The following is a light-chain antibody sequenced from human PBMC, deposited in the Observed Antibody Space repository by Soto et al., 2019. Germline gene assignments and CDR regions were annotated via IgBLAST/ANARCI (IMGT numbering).Light chain of an antibody. CDR3: QQYNSYSWT. J-gene: IGKJ1*01. V-gene: IGKV1-5*03. CDR1: ENIGSW. Sequence: DIQITQSPAILPRTLEKRVTINCRASENIGSWLAWYQQKAGKAPNLLIYKASSLESGVPSRFSGSGSGTEFTLTISSLQPDDFATYYCQQYNSYSWTFGQGTKVDIK. CDR2: KAS.